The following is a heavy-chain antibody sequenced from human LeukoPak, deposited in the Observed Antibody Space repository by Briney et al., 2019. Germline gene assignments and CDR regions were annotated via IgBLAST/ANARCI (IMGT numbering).Heavy chain of an antibody. Sequence: GESLKISCKGSGYSFTSYWIGWVRQMPGKGLEWMGIIYPGDSDTRYSPSFQGQVTISADKSISTAYLQWSSLKASDTAMYYCARRIAAAPFDYYYMDVWGKGITVTVSS. CDR2: IYPGDSDT. J-gene: IGHJ6*03. CDR3: ARRIAAAPFDYYYMDV. CDR1: GYSFTSYW. D-gene: IGHD6-13*01. V-gene: IGHV5-51*01.